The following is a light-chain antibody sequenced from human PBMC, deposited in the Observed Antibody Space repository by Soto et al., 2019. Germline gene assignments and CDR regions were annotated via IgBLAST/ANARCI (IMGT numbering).Light chain of an antibody. V-gene: IGLV2-23*02. J-gene: IGLJ1*01. CDR2: EVN. CDR1: SSDVGNYNL. CDR3: CSYAGSSTDV. Sequence: QSALTQPASVSGSPGQSITISCTGTSSDVGNYNLVSWYQQHPGKAPKLIIYEVNKRPSGVSNRFSGSKSGNTASLTISGLQAEDEADYSCCSYAGSSTDVFGTGTKLTVL.